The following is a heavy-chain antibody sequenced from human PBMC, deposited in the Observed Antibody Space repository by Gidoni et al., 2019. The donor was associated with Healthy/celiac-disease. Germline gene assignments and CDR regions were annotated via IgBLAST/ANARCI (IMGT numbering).Heavy chain of an antibody. CDR3: AKDSDDSSGYYYNWFDP. CDR2: ISWNSGSI. V-gene: IGHV3-9*01. CDR1: GFTLDDYA. D-gene: IGHD3-22*01. J-gene: IGHJ5*02. Sequence: EVQLVESGGGLVQPGRSLRLSCAASGFTLDDYAMHWVRQAPGKGLEWVSGISWNSGSIGYADSVKGRFTISRDNAKNSLYLQMNSLRAEDTALYYCAKDSDDSSGYYYNWFDPWGQGTLVTVSS.